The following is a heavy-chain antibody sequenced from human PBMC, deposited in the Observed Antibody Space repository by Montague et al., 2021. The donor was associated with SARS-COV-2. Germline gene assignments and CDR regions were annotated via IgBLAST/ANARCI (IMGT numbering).Heavy chain of an antibody. J-gene: IGHJ4*02. D-gene: IGHD2-21*02. CDR2: NYLHGNA. CDR1: GYFIGTGYY. CDR3: ARGRVTRAGFDY. V-gene: IGHV4-38-2*02. Sequence: ETLSLTCSVSGYFIGTGYYWGWIRQSPGKGLEWIGSNYLHGNAYYNPSLNSRVTISLDTSNNQFSLRLTSVTTSDTAVYYWARGRVTRAGFDYWGQGIRVIVSS.